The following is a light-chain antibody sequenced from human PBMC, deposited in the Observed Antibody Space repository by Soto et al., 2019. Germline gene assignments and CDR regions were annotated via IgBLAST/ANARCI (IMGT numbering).Light chain of an antibody. V-gene: IGKV3-11*01. CDR1: QSVRSY. CDR3: QQRTNWPLT. Sequence: EIVLTQSPATLSLSPGERATLSCRASQSVRSYLAWYQQKPGQAPRLLIYDASNRATGIPARFSGSGSGTDFALTISSLEPEDFAVYPCQQRTNWPLTFGGGTKVEIK. CDR2: DAS. J-gene: IGKJ4*01.